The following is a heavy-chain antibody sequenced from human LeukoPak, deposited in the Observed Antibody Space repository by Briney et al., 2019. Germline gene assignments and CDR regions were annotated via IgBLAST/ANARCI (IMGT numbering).Heavy chain of an antibody. CDR3: ARWGSIAVARFDY. CDR2: IYYTGST. Sequence: PSETLSPTCTVSGGSISSYYWSCIRQPPGKGLEWIGYIYYTGSTNYKPSLTSRVNILVDTSTNQFSLNLTSVSAADTAVYYCARWGSIAVARFDYWGQGTLVSVSS. D-gene: IGHD6-6*01. CDR1: GGSISSYY. V-gene: IGHV4-59*01. J-gene: IGHJ4*02.